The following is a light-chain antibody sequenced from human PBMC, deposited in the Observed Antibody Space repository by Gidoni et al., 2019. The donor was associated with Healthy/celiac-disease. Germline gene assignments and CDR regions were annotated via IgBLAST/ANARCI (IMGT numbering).Light chain of an antibody. CDR3: QQYYSTPLT. CDR1: QSVLYSSNNKNY. CDR2: WAS. V-gene: IGKV4-1*01. J-gene: IGKJ3*01. Sequence: DIVMTQSPDSLAVSLGERATSNCKSSQSVLYSSNNKNYLAWYQQQPGQPPKLLIYWASTRESGVSDRFSGSGSGTDFTLTISSLQAEDVAVYYCQQYYSTPLTFXPXTKVDIK.